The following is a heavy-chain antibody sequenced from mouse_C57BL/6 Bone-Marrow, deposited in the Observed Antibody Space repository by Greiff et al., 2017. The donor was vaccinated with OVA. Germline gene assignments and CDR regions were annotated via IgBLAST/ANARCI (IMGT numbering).Heavy chain of an antibody. CDR1: GFSLTSYG. J-gene: IGHJ1*03. CDR2: IWSGGST. Sequence: VQLVESGPGLVQPSQSLSITCTVSGFSLTSYGVHWVRQSPGKGLEWLGVIWSGGSTDYNAAFISRLSISKDNSKSQVFFKMNSLQADDTAIYYCATYYYGSRYWYFDVWGTGTTVTVSS. CDR3: ATYYYGSRYWYFDV. V-gene: IGHV2-2*01. D-gene: IGHD1-1*01.